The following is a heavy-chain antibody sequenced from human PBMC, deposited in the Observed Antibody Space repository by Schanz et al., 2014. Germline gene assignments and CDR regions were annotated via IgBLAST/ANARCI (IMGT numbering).Heavy chain of an antibody. CDR3: GRGGGAYPQKYGMDV. D-gene: IGHD3-16*01. V-gene: IGHV1-46*01. CDR2: ISPSGGST. Sequence: QVHLMQSGAEAKKPGASVKVSCKAFGYSFTTYFIHWVRLAPGQGFEWMGLISPSGGSTSYAQKFQGRVPMTRDTSTSPVFMELSCLTSEDTAVYYCGRGGGAYPQKYGMDVWGQGTTVTVSS. CDR1: GYSFTTYF. J-gene: IGHJ6*02.